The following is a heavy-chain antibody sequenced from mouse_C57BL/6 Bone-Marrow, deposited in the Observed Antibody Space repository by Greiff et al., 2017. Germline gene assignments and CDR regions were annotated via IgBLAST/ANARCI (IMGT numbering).Heavy chain of an antibody. V-gene: IGHV5-16*01. D-gene: IGHD1-1*01. J-gene: IGHJ1*03. CDR3: ARDPYYYGSIHWYFDV. CDR2: LNYDGSST. Sequence: EVNVVAPEGGLVQPGSSMTLPCTAPGSPFRAYFMAWFRPVPEKGLEWVANLNYDGSSTYSLDPLTSRFIISRDNAKNILYLHMGSLKSEDTATYDCARDPYYYGSIHWYFDVWGTGTTGTVAS. CDR1: GSPFRAYF.